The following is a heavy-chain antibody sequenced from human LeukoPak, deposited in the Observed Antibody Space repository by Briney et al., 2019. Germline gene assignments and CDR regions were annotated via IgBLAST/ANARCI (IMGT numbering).Heavy chain of an antibody. D-gene: IGHD3-10*01. CDR2: TYNSGST. J-gene: IGHJ4*02. Sequence: KPAETLSLTCTVPGGSISIYYWSWIRQPPGKGLEWLGYTYNSGSTLYNPSLKSRVTISVDTSRNESSLRLTSVTAADAAVYYRVRDRELNYWGQGTLVTVSS. CDR1: GGSISIYY. CDR3: VRDRELNY. V-gene: IGHV4-59*01.